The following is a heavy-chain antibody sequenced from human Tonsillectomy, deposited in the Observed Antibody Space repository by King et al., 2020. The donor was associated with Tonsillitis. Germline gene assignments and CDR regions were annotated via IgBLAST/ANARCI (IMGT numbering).Heavy chain of an antibody. J-gene: IGHJ4*02. CDR3: ARLRDDYTNARYFDY. D-gene: IGHD4-11*01. CDR2: IFYNVNT. CDR1: GGSISRYH. Sequence: QLQESGPGLVKPSETLSLTCTVSGGSISRYHWSWVRLTPAKGLEWVGNIFYNVNTNYTPSLQSRVTISVDTSKNQFSLKLSSVTAADTAIYYCARLRDDYTNARYFDYWGQGTLVTVSS. V-gene: IGHV4-59*01.